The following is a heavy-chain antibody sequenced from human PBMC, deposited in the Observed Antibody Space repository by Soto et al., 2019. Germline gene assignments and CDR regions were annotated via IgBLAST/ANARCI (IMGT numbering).Heavy chain of an antibody. CDR2: ISSSSSTI. CDR1: GLPCISYS. J-gene: IGHJ4*02. CDR3: ARGGYDILTGYYTGLY. Sequence: GGSLRLSCAASGLPCISYSMNWVRQATGKGLEWVSYISSSSSTIYYADSVKGRFTISRDNAKNSLYLQMNSLRAEDTAVYYCARGGYDILTGYYTGLYWGQGTLVTVSS. D-gene: IGHD3-9*01. V-gene: IGHV3-48*01.